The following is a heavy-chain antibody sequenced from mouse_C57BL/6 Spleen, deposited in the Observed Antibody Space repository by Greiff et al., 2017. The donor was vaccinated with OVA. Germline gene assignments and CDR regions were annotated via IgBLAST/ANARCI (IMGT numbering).Heavy chain of an antibody. D-gene: IGHD2-12*01. CDR3: ARDYKDYFDY. Sequence: QVQLQQPGAELVKPGASVKMSCKASGYTFTSYWITWVKQRPGQGLEWIGDIYPGSGSTNYNEKFKSKATLTVDPPSSTAYMQLSSLTSEDSAVYYCARDYKDYFDYWGQGTTLTVSS. CDR1: GYTFTSYW. CDR2: IYPGSGST. J-gene: IGHJ2*01. V-gene: IGHV1-55*01.